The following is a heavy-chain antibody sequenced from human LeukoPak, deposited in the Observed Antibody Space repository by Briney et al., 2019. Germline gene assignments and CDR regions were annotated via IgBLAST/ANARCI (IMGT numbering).Heavy chain of an antibody. CDR2: IYTSGST. V-gene: IGHV4-61*02. D-gene: IGHD2-8*02. J-gene: IGHJ3*02. CDR3: ARFLVAVDAFDI. Sequence: SQTLSLTCTVSGGSISGGSYYWSWIRQPAGKGLEWIGRIYTSGSTNYNPSLKSRVTISVDTSKNQFSLKLSSVTAADTAVYYCARFLVAVDAFDIWGQGTMVTVSS. CDR1: GGSISGGSYY.